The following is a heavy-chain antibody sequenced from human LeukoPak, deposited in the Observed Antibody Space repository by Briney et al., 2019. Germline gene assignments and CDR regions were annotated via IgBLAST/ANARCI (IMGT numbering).Heavy chain of an antibody. D-gene: IGHD3-22*01. CDR2: IRYDGSNK. Sequence: GGSLSLSCAASGFTFSSYGMHWVRQAPGKGLEWVAFIRYDGSNKYYADSVKGRFTISRDNSKNTLYLQMNSLRAEDTAVYYCAKEGGYDSSGYPIPIDYWGQGTLVTVSS. V-gene: IGHV3-30*02. CDR3: AKEGGYDSSGYPIPIDY. J-gene: IGHJ4*02. CDR1: GFTFSSYG.